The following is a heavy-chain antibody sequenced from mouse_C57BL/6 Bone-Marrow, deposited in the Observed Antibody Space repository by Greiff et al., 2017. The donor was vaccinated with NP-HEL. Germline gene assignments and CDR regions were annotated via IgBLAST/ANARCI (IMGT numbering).Heavy chain of an antibody. V-gene: IGHV1-54*01. Sequence: VKLRESGAELVRPGTSVKVSCKASGYAFTNYLIEWVKQRPGQGLEWIGVINPGSGGTNYNEKFKGKATLTADKSSSTAYMQLSSLTSEDSAVYFCARREIYDGYAWFAYWGQGTLVTVSA. D-gene: IGHD2-3*01. CDR3: ARREIYDGYAWFAY. CDR2: INPGSGGT. CDR1: GYAFTNYL. J-gene: IGHJ3*01.